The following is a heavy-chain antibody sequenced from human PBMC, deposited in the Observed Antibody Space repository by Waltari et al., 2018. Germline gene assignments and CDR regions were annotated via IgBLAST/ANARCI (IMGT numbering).Heavy chain of an antibody. J-gene: IGHJ4*02. V-gene: IGHV1-69*01. D-gene: IGHD3-3*01. CDR2: IITIFGTA. Sequence: QVQLVQSGAEVKKPGSSVKVSCKASGGTFSSYAISWVRQAPGQGLEWMGGIITIFGTANYAQKFQGRVTITADESTSTAYMELSSLRSEDTAVYYGARGLRFLEWLFEFDYWGQGTLVTVSS. CDR1: GGTFSSYA. CDR3: ARGLRFLEWLFEFDY.